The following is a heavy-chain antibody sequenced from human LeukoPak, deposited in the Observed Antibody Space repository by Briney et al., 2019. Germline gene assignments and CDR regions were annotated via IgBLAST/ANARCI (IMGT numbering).Heavy chain of an antibody. CDR1: GDSVSSNSAA. V-gene: IGHV6-1*01. CDR2: TYYRSKGYN. Sequence: SQTLSLTWPISGDSVSSNSAAWNWIRQSPSKALKWLGRTYYRSKGYNDYAVSVKSRITINPDTSKNQFSLQLNSVTPEDTAVYYCARGAGGYCSGGSCYSGAHYFDYWGQGTLVTVSS. D-gene: IGHD2-15*01. J-gene: IGHJ4*02. CDR3: ARGAGGYCSGGSCYSGAHYFDY.